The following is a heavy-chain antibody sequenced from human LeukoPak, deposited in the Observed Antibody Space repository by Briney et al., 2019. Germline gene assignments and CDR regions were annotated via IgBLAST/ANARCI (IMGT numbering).Heavy chain of an antibody. J-gene: IGHJ4*02. Sequence: PGGSLRLSCVASGFTFEDYAMHWVRQAPGKGLEWISVISWNSVIIDYADSVKGRFTISRDNVKNSLYLQMNSLRAEDTAFYYCAKDIDATGGYFDDWGQGTLVTVSS. CDR3: AKDIDATGGYFDD. D-gene: IGHD2-15*01. CDR1: GFTFEDYA. CDR2: ISWNSVII. V-gene: IGHV3-9*01.